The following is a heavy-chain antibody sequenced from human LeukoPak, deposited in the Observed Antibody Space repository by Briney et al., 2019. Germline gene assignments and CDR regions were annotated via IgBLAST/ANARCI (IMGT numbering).Heavy chain of an antibody. Sequence: ASVKVSCKASGYTFTSYGISWVRQAPGQGLEWMGWISAYNGNTNYAQKLQGRVTMTTDTSTSTAYMELSSLRPDDTAVYYCARAKNEYGGENAFDIWGQGTMVTVSS. D-gene: IGHD4-23*01. CDR1: GYTFTSYG. V-gene: IGHV1-18*01. J-gene: IGHJ3*02. CDR3: ARAKNEYGGENAFDI. CDR2: ISAYNGNT.